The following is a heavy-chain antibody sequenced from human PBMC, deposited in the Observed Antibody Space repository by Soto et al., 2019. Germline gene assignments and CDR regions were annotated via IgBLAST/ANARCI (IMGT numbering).Heavy chain of an antibody. D-gene: IGHD3-10*01. Sequence: GGSLRLSCAASGFTFSSYAMSWVRQAPGKGLEWVSTISGSGGSTYYADSVKGRYTISRDNSKNTLYLQMNSLRAEDTAVYYWEKREGYGSGNYGMDVWGQGTAVTVSS. CDR3: EKREGYGSGNYGMDV. CDR2: ISGSGGST. V-gene: IGHV3-23*01. CDR1: GFTFSSYA. J-gene: IGHJ6*02.